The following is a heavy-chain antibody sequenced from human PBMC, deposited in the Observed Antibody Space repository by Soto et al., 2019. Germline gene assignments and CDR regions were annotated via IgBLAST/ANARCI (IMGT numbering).Heavy chain of an antibody. J-gene: IGHJ4*02. V-gene: IGHV1-69*06. D-gene: IGHD3-3*01. CDR3: ARDWRQMSRGGFFDY. CDR1: GGNSNSYS. CDR2: IVPLSGTP. Sequence: QVRLVQSGAEVKKPGSSVKLSCRVSGGNSNSYSIAWVRQAPGQGLQWLGTIVPLSGTPNHAHKFQGRVTITADTSTNTAYLELSSLRYEDTAIYYCARDWRQMSRGGFFDYWGQGSLVTISS.